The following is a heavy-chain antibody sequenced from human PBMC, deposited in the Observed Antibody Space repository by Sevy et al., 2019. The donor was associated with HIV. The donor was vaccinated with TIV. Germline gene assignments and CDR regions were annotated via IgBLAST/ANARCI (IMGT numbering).Heavy chain of an antibody. V-gene: IGHV4-4*02. CDR3: ARVVSPADIVVVPAAGYFQH. CDR2: IYHSGST. CDR1: GGSISSSNW. D-gene: IGHD2-2*01. J-gene: IGHJ1*01. Sequence: SETLSPTCAVSGGSISSSNWWSWVRQPPGKGLEWIGEIYHSGSTNYNPSLKSRVTISVDKSKNQFSLKLSSVTAADTAMYYCARVVSPADIVVVPAAGYFQHWGQGTLVTVSS.